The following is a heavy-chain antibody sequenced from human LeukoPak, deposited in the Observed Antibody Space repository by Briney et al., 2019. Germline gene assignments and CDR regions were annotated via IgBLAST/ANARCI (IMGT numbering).Heavy chain of an antibody. CDR2: IKQDGSEK. Sequence: GGSLRLSCAASGFTFSSYWMSWVRQAPGKGLEWVANIKQDGSEKYYVDSVKGRFTISRDNAKNSLYLQMNSLRAEDTAVYYCARGLHYYYYGMDVWGQGTTVTVSS. D-gene: IGHD2-15*01. CDR3: ARGLHYYYYGMDV. CDR1: GFTFSSYW. J-gene: IGHJ6*02. V-gene: IGHV3-7*01.